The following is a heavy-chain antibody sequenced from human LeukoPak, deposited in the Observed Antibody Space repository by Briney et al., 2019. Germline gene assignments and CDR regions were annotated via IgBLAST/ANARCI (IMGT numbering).Heavy chain of an antibody. J-gene: IGHJ4*02. CDR1: GASIGDYY. Sequence: SETLSLTCTVSGASIGDYYWSWIRQPPGKRLEGIAYMYYSGIPNYSRSLKSRVTMSADKSNNQVSLTLTSVTAADTAVYYCASHHGRGEAFDYWGRGTLVTVSS. CDR2: MYYSGIP. D-gene: IGHD3-10*01. V-gene: IGHV4-59*08. CDR3: ASHHGRGEAFDY.